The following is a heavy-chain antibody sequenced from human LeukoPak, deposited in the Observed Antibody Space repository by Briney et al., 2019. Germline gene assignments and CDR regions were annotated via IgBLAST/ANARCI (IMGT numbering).Heavy chain of an antibody. CDR2: IYYSGST. CDR3: ARLNRLSGSYYFDY. CDR1: GGSFSGYY. D-gene: IGHD3-22*01. J-gene: IGHJ4*02. V-gene: IGHV4-59*08. Sequence: SETLSLTCAVYGGSFSGYYWSWIRQPPGKGLEWIGYIYYSGSTNYNPSLKSRVTISVDTSKNQFSLKLSSVTAADTAVYYCARLNRLSGSYYFDYWGQGTLVTVSS.